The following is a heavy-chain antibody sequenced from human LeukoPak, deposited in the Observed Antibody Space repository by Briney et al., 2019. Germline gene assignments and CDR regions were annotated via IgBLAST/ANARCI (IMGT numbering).Heavy chain of an antibody. CDR2: ISYDGSNK. CDR1: GFTFSSYA. Sequence: PGGSLRLSCAASGFTFSSYAMHWVRQAPGKGLEWVAVISYDGSNKYYADSVKGRFTISRDNSKDTLYLQMNSLRAEDTAVYYCAKDRENYYDSSGCDYWGQGTLVTVSS. D-gene: IGHD3-22*01. CDR3: AKDRENYYDSSGCDY. J-gene: IGHJ4*02. V-gene: IGHV3-30*04.